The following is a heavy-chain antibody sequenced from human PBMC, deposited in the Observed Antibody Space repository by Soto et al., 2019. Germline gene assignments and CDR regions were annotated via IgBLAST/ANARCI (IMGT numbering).Heavy chain of an antibody. V-gene: IGHV4-59*01. D-gene: IGHD2-21*01. CDR2: IFYTGST. CDR3: AHFSDLEWFDP. Sequence: TLSLTCTVSGGSISRYFWSWIRQSPGKGLEWIGYIFYTGSTTYNPSLKSRVTISIDTSKNQFSLKLSSLTAADTAVYYCAHFSDLEWFDPWGQGTLVTVSS. J-gene: IGHJ5*02. CDR1: GGSISRYF.